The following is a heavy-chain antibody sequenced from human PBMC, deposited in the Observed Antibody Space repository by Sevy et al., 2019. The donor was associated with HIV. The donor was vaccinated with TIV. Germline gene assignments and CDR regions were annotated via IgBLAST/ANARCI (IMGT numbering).Heavy chain of an antibody. CDR2: IIPILGTV. V-gene: IGHV1-69*13. Sequence: ASVKVSCKASGGTFSTYGISWVRQAPGQGPEWMGGIIPILGTVNYAQKFQGRVTITADESTKTAYMEPSSLRSEETAVYYCARGGGNGWYYFDYWGQETLVTVSS. CDR3: ARGGGNGWYYFDY. J-gene: IGHJ4*02. D-gene: IGHD6-19*01. CDR1: GGTFSTYG.